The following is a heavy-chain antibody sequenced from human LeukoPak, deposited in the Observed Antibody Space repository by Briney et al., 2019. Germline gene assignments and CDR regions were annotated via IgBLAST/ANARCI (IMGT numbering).Heavy chain of an antibody. CDR1: GGSFSSYA. D-gene: IGHD5-18*01. CDR3: ASMSGYSYARVHPQYGMDV. V-gene: IGHV1-69*13. Sequence: AGKVSCKASGGSFSSYAISWVRQAPGQGLEWMGGVIPMFGTANYAQKFQGRVTITADESTSTAYMELSSLRSEDTAVYYRASMSGYSYARVHPQYGMDVWGQGTTVTVPS. J-gene: IGHJ6*02. CDR2: VIPMFGTA.